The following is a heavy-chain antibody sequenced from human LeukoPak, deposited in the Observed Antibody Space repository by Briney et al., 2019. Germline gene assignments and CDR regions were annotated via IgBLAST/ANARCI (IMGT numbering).Heavy chain of an antibody. J-gene: IGHJ6*03. CDR3: ARQFSSSWYNLYYYYYYMDV. Sequence: SETLSLTCTVSGGSISSSSYCWGWIRQPPGKGLEWIGSIYYSGSTYYNPSLKSRVTISVDTSKNQFSLKLSSVTAADTAVYYCARQFSSSWYNLYYYYYYMDVWGKGTTVTVSS. CDR1: GGSISSSSYC. CDR2: IYYSGST. D-gene: IGHD6-13*01. V-gene: IGHV4-39*01.